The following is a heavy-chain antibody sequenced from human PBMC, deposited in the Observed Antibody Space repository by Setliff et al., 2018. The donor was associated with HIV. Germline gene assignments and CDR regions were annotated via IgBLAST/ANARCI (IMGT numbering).Heavy chain of an antibody. J-gene: IGHJ3*01. CDR1: GYTLTELS. CDR3: ARDDGGYNYAEAFDV. D-gene: IGHD3-16*01. CDR2: FDPEDGET. V-gene: IGHV1-24*01. Sequence: ASVKVSCKVSGYTLTELSMHWVRQAPGKGLEWMGGFDPEDGETIYAQKFQGRVTITADKSTSTAYMELNSLRSDDTAVYYCARDDGGYNYAEAFDVWGQGTMVTVSS.